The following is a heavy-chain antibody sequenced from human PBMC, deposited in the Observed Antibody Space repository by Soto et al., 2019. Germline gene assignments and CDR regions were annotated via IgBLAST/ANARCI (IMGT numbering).Heavy chain of an antibody. Sequence: SETLSLTCTVSGGSISSSSYYWGWIRQPPGKGLEWIGSIYYSGSTYYNPSLKSRVTISVDTSKNQFSLKLSSVTAADTAVYYCARRYGKNAFDIWGQETMVTVS. CDR3: ARRYGKNAFDI. D-gene: IGHD5-18*01. V-gene: IGHV4-39*01. CDR1: GGSISSSSYY. J-gene: IGHJ3*02. CDR2: IYYSGST.